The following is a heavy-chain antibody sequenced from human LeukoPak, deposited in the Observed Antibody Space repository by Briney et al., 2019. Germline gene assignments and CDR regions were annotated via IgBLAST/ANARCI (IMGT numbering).Heavy chain of an antibody. CDR1: GGSVSSSSYY. Sequence: PSEPLSLTCTVSGGSVSSSSYYWGWIRQPPGKGLEWIGYIFYRRSTHYNPSLQSRVTISVHTSKNQFSLKLSSVTAADTAVYYGGRDIRSGGGVAAAGGGGFDYWGQGTLVTSSS. CDR3: GRDIRSGGGVAAAGGGGFDY. J-gene: IGHJ4*02. CDR2: IFYRRST. V-gene: IGHV4-39*02. D-gene: IGHD2-15*01.